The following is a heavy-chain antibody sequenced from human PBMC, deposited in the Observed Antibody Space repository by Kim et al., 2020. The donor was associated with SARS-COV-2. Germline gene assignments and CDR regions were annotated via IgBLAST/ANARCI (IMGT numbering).Heavy chain of an antibody. J-gene: IGHJ3*02. CDR3: ARLAHYYDSSGYSKKNDAFDI. D-gene: IGHD3-22*01. Sequence: ETLSLTCTVSGCSISSYYWSWIRQPPGKGLEWIGYIYYSGSTNYNPSLKSRVTISVDTSKNQFSLKLSSVTAADTAVYYCARLAHYYDSSGYSKKNDAFDIWGQGTMVTVSS. CDR2: IYYSGST. CDR1: GCSISSYY. V-gene: IGHV4-59*08.